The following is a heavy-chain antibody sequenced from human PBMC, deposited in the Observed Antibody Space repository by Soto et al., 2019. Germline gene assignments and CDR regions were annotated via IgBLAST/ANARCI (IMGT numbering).Heavy chain of an antibody. CDR3: ARALGSSWYGTPDTWFDP. CDR1: GYTFTSYG. CDR2: ISAYNGNT. V-gene: IGHV1-18*01. Sequence: QVQLVQSGAEVKKPGASVKVSCKASGYTFTSYGISWVRQAPGQGLEWMGWISAYNGNTNYAQKLQGRVTMTTDTATSTAYMELRSLRSDDTAVYYCARALGSSWYGTPDTWFDPWGQGTLVTVSS. D-gene: IGHD6-13*01. J-gene: IGHJ5*02.